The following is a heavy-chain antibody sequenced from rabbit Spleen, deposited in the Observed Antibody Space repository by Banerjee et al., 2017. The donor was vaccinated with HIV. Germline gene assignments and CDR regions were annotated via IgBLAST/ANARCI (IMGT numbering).Heavy chain of an antibody. CDR1: GVDVNGYYY. Sequence: QEQLVEYGGDLVQPEGSLTLTCKASGVDVNGYYYMCWVRQAPGKGLELVACIATKTGSTWFARWVNGRFTISKSTSLNTVDLKMTSLTAADTATYFCARGSATMTMVITGYYLNLWGQGTLVTVS. CDR2: IATKTGST. D-gene: IGHD2-1*01. CDR3: ARGSATMTMVITGYYLNL. V-gene: IGHV1S43*01. J-gene: IGHJ4*01.